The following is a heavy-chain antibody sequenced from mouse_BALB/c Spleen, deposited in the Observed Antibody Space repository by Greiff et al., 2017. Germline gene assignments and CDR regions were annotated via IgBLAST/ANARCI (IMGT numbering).Heavy chain of an antibody. CDR1: GFTFSSFG. CDR3: ARTDYYGPYWYFDV. J-gene: IGHJ1*01. Sequence: EVKVVESGGGLVQPGGSRKLPCAASGFTFSSFGMHWVRQAPEKGLEWVAYISSGSSTIYYADTVKGRFTISRDNPKNTLFLQMTSLRSEDTAMYYCARTDYYGPYWYFDVWGAGTTVTVSS. V-gene: IGHV5-17*02. CDR2: ISSGSSTI. D-gene: IGHD1-2*01.